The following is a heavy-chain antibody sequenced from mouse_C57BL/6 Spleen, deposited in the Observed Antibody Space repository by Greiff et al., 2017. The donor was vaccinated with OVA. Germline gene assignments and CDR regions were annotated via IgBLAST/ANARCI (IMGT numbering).Heavy chain of an antibody. Sequence: QVQLQQSGAELVRPGASVKLSCKASGYTFTDYYINWVKQRPGQGLEWIARIYPGSGNTYYNEKFKGKATLTAEKSSSTAYMQLSSLTSEDSAVYFCARVPYYYTGAMDYWGQGTSVTVSS. D-gene: IGHD2-12*01. CDR3: ARVPYYYTGAMDY. CDR2: IYPGSGNT. V-gene: IGHV1-76*01. CDR1: GYTFTDYY. J-gene: IGHJ4*01.